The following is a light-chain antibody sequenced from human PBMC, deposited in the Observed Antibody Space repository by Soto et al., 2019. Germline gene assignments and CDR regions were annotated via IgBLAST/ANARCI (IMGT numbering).Light chain of an antibody. CDR2: DAS. J-gene: IGKJ2*01. V-gene: IGKV1-33*01. Sequence: IQMTQSPSSLSASVGDRVTITCQASQAISNYLNWYQQKPGKAPKLLIYDASNLETGVPSRFSGSGSGTDFTFTISSLQPEDIATYYCQQYDNLPYTFGQGTKLEIK. CDR1: QAISNY. CDR3: QQYDNLPYT.